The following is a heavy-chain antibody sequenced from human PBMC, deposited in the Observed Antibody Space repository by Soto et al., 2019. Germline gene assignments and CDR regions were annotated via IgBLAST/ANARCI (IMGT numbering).Heavy chain of an antibody. J-gene: IGHJ6*02. CDR1: GYSFTSYW. Sequence: GESLKISCKGSGYSFTSYWIAWVRQVPGKGLELMGVIYPGDSDIRYSPSFQGQVTISADKSISTAYLQWSSLKASDSAMYYCAVQLEKPPLYGMDVWGQGTTVTVSS. D-gene: IGHD1-1*01. V-gene: IGHV5-51*01. CDR2: IYPGDSDI. CDR3: AVQLEKPPLYGMDV.